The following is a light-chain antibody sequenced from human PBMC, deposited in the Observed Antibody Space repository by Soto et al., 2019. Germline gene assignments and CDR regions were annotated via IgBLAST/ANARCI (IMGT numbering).Light chain of an antibody. CDR3: HQYNNWPPWT. Sequence: DMVLTQSPGTLSLSPGERATLSCRASQSVSSSYLAWYQQKPGQAPRLLIYGASTRATGIPARFSGSGSGTEFTLTISSLQSEDYAVYYCHQYNNWPPWTFGQGTKVDI. V-gene: IGKV3-15*01. CDR1: QSVSSSY. CDR2: GAS. J-gene: IGKJ1*01.